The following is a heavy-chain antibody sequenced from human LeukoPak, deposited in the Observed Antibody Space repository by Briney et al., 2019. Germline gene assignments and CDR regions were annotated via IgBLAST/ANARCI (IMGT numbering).Heavy chain of an antibody. CDR2: LRSDGNT. D-gene: IGHD1-14*01. CDR3: ARGVEPLAANTLAY. J-gene: IGHJ4*02. Sequence: HPGGSLRLSCAASGFTVSTNSMSWVRQAPGKGLEWVSVLRSDGNTKYADSVQGRFTISTDKFKSTLYLEMNSLCADDTGVYYCARGVEPLAANTLAYWGQGTLVTVSS. CDR1: GFTVSTNS. V-gene: IGHV3-53*01.